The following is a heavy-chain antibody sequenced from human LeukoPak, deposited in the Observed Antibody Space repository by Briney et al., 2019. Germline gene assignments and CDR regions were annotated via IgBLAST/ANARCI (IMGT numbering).Heavy chain of an antibody. CDR1: GYTFTSYD. J-gene: IGHJ4*02. D-gene: IGHD3-10*01. V-gene: IGHV1-8*01. CDR2: MNPNSGNT. CDR3: ARGSGVSYYYGSGSSDFDY. Sequence: ASVKVSCKASGYTFTSYDVNWVRQATGQGLEWMGWMNPNSGNTGYAQKFQGRVTMTRNTSISTAYMELSSLRSEDTAVYYCARGSGVSYYYGSGSSDFDYWGQGTLFTVSS.